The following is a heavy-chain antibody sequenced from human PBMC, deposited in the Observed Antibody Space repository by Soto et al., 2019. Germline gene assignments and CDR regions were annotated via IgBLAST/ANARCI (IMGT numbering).Heavy chain of an antibody. CDR3: ATAAANYPHNWFDP. Sequence: QVQLVESGGGVLQPGRSLRLSCAASGFTFSSYGMHWVRQAPGKGLEWVAVISYDGSNKYYADSVKGRFTISRDNSKNTLYLQMNSLRAEDTAVYYCATAAANYPHNWFDPWGQGTLVTVSS. J-gene: IGHJ5*02. V-gene: IGHV3-30*03. CDR2: ISYDGSNK. CDR1: GFTFSSYG. D-gene: IGHD6-13*01.